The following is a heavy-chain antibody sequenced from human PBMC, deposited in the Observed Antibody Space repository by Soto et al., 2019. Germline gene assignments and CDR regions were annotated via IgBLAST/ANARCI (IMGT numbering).Heavy chain of an antibody. J-gene: IGHJ6*02. CDR2: INSDGSST. CDR3: ARDSYYGSGSSLIYYYYGMDG. V-gene: IGHV3-74*01. Sequence: GGSLRLSCAASGFTFSSYWMHWVRQAPGKGLVWVSRINSDGSSTSYADSVKGRFTISRDNAKNTLYLQMNSLRAEDTAVYYCARDSYYGSGSSLIYYYYGMDGWGQGTTVTVSS. CDR1: GFTFSSYW. D-gene: IGHD3-10*01.